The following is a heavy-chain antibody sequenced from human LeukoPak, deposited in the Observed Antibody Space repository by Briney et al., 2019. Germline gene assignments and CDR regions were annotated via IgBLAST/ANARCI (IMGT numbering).Heavy chain of an antibody. CDR1: GGSISSTIYS. CDR3: ATDISETGAFDI. CDR2: IYHSGST. J-gene: IGHJ3*02. Sequence: PSETLSFNCVASGGSISSTIYSWGWIRQPPGKGLEWIGNIYHSGSTYYNPSLESRVTLSVDRSKNHFSLNLRSVTAADTAVYYCATDISETGAFDIWGQGTMVTVSS. V-gene: IGHV4-30-2*01.